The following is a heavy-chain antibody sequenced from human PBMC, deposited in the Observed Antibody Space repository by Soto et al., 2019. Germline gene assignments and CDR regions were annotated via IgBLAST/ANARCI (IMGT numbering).Heavy chain of an antibody. CDR3: ARGPGYSYDYDY. D-gene: IGHD5-18*01. V-gene: IGHV3-48*02. CDR2: ISSSSSTI. J-gene: IGHJ4*02. CDR1: GFTFSTYS. Sequence: TGGSLRLSCAASGFTFSTYSMNWVRQAPGKGLEWVSYISSSSSTIFYTDSVKGRFTVSRDNAKNSLYLQMSSLRDEDTAVYYCARGPGYSYDYDYWGQGTLVTVS.